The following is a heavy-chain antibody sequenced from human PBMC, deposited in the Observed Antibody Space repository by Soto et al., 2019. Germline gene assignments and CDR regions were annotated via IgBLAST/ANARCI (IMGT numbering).Heavy chain of an antibody. J-gene: IGHJ4*02. CDR1: GYTFTSYG. CDR3: AVHYYNSSGYYYPLDY. Sequence: QVQLVQSGAEVKKPGASVKVSCKASGYTFTSYGISWVRQAPGQGLEWMGWISAYNGNTNYAQKLQGRVTMTTDTSTSTAYRELRSLRSDDTSVYYCAVHYYNSSGYYYPLDYWGQGTLVTVSS. CDR2: ISAYNGNT. V-gene: IGHV1-18*01. D-gene: IGHD3-22*01.